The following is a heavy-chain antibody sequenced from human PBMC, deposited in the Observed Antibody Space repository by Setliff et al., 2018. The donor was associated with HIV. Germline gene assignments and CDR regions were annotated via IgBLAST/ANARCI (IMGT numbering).Heavy chain of an antibody. CDR1: GYTLSSYG. Sequence: ASVKVSCKASGYTLSSYGISWVRQAPGQGLEWMGWISGYNGNTKYVQKLQGSVTMTTDTSTRTVYMELRSLRHDDTAEYFSARVPYRNAWFSGGHDAFDVWGQGTMVTVSS. V-gene: IGHV1-18*01. J-gene: IGHJ3*01. CDR2: ISGYNGNT. CDR3: ARVPYRNAWFSGGHDAFDV. D-gene: IGHD6-19*01.